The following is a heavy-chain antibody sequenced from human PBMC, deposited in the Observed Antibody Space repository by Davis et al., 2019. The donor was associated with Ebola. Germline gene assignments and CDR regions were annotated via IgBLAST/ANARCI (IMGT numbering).Heavy chain of an antibody. Sequence: GGSLRLSCAASGFTFSSYAMSWVRQAPGKGLEWVAVISYDGSNKYYADSVKGRFTISRDNSKNTLYLQMNSLRAEDTAVYYCARDEDYCSSTSCYNYYGMDVWGQGTTVTVSS. CDR1: GFTFSSYA. CDR2: ISYDGSNK. J-gene: IGHJ6*02. CDR3: ARDEDYCSSTSCYNYYGMDV. D-gene: IGHD2-2*02. V-gene: IGHV3-30-3*01.